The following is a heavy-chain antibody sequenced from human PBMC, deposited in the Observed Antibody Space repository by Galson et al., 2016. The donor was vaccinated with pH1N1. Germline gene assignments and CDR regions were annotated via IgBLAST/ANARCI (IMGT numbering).Heavy chain of an antibody. CDR1: GFSLNSSGMG. V-gene: IGHV2-5*02. CDR2: IYWDDDK. D-gene: IGHD3-16*01. CDR3: AHREVMITNAFDF. J-gene: IGHJ3*01. Sequence: PALVKPTQTLTLTRTFSGFSLNSSGMGVGWIRQPPGKALEWLALIYWDDDKRYSPSLKTRLTINKDTSKNQVVLMMTNMDPVDTATYYCAHREVMITNAFDFWGQGTMVTVSS.